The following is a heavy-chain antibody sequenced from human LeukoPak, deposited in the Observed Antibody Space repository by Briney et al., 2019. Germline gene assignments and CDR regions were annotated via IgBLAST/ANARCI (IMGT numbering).Heavy chain of an antibody. D-gene: IGHD2-2*02. CDR2: MNPDSGNT. CDR1: RYTFSSYD. Sequence: ASVKVSCKAARYTFSSYDINWVRQAPGQGLEWMGWMNPDSGNTGYEQKFQGRVTVTRNTSISTAYMELGGLSSDDTAVYFCARGSHRGYCISSDCYTVDYWGQGTLVSVSS. V-gene: IGHV1-8*01. J-gene: IGHJ4*02. CDR3: ARGSHRGYCISSDCYTVDY.